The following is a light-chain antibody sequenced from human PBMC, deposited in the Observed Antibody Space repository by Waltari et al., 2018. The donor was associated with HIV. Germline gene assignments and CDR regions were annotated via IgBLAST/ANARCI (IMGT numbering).Light chain of an antibody. CDR3: QQYDKWPLT. Sequence: EIVMIQSLGTLSVSPGDRATLSCRASESVNSNLAWYQQKPGQAPRLLIFGASTRATGIAARFSGSASGTEFTLTISRLQSEDFAVYYCQQYDKWPLTFGQGTRLEIK. J-gene: IGKJ5*01. CDR2: GAS. CDR1: ESVNSN. V-gene: IGKV3D-15*01.